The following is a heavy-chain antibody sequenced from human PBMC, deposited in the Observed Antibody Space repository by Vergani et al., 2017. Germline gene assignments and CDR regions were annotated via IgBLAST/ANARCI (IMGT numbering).Heavy chain of an antibody. V-gene: IGHV5-51*01. Sequence: EVQLVQSGAEVQKPGESLKLSCKGSGYRFTSYWIGWVRQMPGKGLVWMRIIYPGYYDTRYSPSFQGHVTLSADKSIITAYLLWSSLKASYPAMYYCALGLRGGSGSYPLYSGSFFYYWGQGTLVTVSA. CDR2: IYPGYYDT. CDR1: GYRFTSYW. CDR3: ALGLRGGSGSYPLYSGSFFYY. J-gene: IGHJ4*02. D-gene: IGHD1-26*01.